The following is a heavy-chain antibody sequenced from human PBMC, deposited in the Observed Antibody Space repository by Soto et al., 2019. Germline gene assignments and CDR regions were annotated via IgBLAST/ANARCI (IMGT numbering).Heavy chain of an antibody. CDR1: GFTFSSYS. V-gene: IGHV3-48*02. D-gene: IGHD6-19*01. CDR2: ISSSSSTI. CDR3: ARDPSSGWRSYYFDY. J-gene: IGHJ4*02. Sequence: GGSLRLSCAASGFTFSSYSMNWVRQAPGKGLEWVSYISSSSSTIYYADSVKGRFTISRDNAKNSLYLQMNSLRDEDTAVYYCARDPSSGWRSYYFDYWGQGTLVTVSS.